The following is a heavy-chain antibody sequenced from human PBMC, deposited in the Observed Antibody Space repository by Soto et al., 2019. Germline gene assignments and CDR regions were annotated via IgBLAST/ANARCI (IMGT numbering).Heavy chain of an antibody. Sequence: GGSLRLSCAASGFTFSTYGFHWVRQAPGKGLEWVALISYDGYKKVFADSVRGRFSISRDDSKTTLYLQMNSLRGEDTAVYYCARDLGSFSSGTSRFDLWGQGTLVTVSS. CDR1: GFTFSTYG. J-gene: IGHJ4*02. CDR3: ARDLGSFSSGTSRFDL. CDR2: ISYDGYKK. V-gene: IGHV3-33*05. D-gene: IGHD3-10*01.